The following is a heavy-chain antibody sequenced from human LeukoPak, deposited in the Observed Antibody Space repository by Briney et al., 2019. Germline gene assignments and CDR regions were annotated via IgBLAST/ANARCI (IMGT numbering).Heavy chain of an antibody. J-gene: IGHJ4*02. CDR2: IRSKTVGGTT. CDR3: TTDRGISGTTDLDY. CDR1: GFIFTNAW. Sequence: GGSLRLSCAASGFIFTNAWMSWVRQTPGKGLGWVGRIRSKTVGGTTDYAAPVKGRFTVSRDDSKNTFYLEMNSLKTEDTAVYYCTTDRGISGTTDLDYWGQGTLVTVSS. D-gene: IGHD1-20*01. V-gene: IGHV3-15*01.